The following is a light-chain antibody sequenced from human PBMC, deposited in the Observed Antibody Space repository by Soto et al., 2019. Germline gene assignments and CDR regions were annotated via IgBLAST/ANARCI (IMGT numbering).Light chain of an antibody. CDR2: DVI. CDR1: SSDVGGYNY. J-gene: IGLJ2*01. V-gene: IGLV2-11*01. CDR3: SSYADSYTSYVA. Sequence: QSALTQPRSVSGSPGQSVTISCTGTSSDVGGYNYVSWYQQHPGKAPKLMIYDVIKRPSGVPDRFSGSKSGNTASLTISGLQAEDEAAYYCSSYADSYTSYVAFGGGTQLTVL.